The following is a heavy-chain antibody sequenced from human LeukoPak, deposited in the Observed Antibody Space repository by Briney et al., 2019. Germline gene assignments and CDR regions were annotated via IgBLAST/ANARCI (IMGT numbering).Heavy chain of an antibody. CDR2: INHSGST. D-gene: IGHD2-15*01. CDR1: GGSFSGYY. CDR3: ARGDCGGSCYSEKYFDY. J-gene: IGHJ4*02. Sequence: PSETLSLTCAVYGGSFSGYYWSRIRQPPGKGLEWIGEINHSGSTNHNASLKSRVTISVDTSKNQFSLKLSSVTAADTAVYYCARGDCGGSCYSEKYFDYWGQGTLVTVSS. V-gene: IGHV4-34*01.